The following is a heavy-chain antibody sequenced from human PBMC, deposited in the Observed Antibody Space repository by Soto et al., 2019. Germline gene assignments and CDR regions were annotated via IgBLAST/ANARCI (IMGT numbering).Heavy chain of an antibody. Sequence: QVQLVQSGAEVKKPGASVKVSCKASGYTVTSYDINWVRQATGQGLEWMGWMNPNSGNTGYAQKFQGRVTMTRNTSISTAYMELSSLRSEDTAVYYCARDSSGWYYYGMDVWGQGTTVTVSS. CDR3: ARDSSGWYYYGMDV. D-gene: IGHD6-19*01. J-gene: IGHJ6*02. CDR1: GYTVTSYD. V-gene: IGHV1-8*01. CDR2: MNPNSGNT.